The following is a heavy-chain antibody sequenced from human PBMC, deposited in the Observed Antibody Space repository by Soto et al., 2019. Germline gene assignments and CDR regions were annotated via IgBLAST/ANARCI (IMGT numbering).Heavy chain of an antibody. CDR2: IWYDGSNK. CDR1: GFTFSSYG. J-gene: IGHJ4*02. Sequence: QVQLVESGGGVVQPGRSLRLSCAASGFTFSSYGMHRVRQAPGKGLEWVAVIWYDGSNKYYADSVKGRFTISRDNSKNTLYLQMNSLRAEDTAVYYCARDGYGSGSYYIDYWGQGTLVTVSS. V-gene: IGHV3-33*01. D-gene: IGHD3-10*01. CDR3: ARDGYGSGSYYIDY.